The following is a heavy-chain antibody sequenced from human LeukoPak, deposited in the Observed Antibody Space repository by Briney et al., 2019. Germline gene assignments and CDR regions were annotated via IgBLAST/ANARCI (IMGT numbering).Heavy chain of an antibody. V-gene: IGHV1-2*06. J-gene: IGHJ6*02. CDR2: INPNSGGT. D-gene: IGHD6-13*01. CDR1: GYTFTGYY. Sequence: GASVKVSCKASGYTFTGYYMHWVRQAPGQGLEWMGRINPNSGGTNYAQKFQGRVTMTRDTSTSTAYMELSRLRSDDTAVYYCARDFLAAAGPLGGMDVWGQGTTVTVSS. CDR3: ARDFLAAAGPLGGMDV.